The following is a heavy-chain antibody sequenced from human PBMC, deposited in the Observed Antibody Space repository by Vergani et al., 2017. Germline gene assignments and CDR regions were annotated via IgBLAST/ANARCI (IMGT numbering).Heavy chain of an antibody. V-gene: IGHV4-31*11. CDR2: IYYSGTT. CDR3: ARQKDYYMDV. Sequence: QLQLQESGPGLVKPSETLSLTCAVSGASIGSTSDYWTWVRQRPGMGLDWIGYIYYSGTTYYNPSLESRLTISLDTSENHLSLKLTSVTDADTAVYYCARQKDYYMDVWGKGTTVTVS. CDR1: GASIGSTSDY. J-gene: IGHJ6*03.